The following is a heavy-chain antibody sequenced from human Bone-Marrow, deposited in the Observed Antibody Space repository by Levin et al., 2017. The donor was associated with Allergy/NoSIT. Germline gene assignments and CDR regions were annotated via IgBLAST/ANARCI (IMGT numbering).Heavy chain of an antibody. CDR1: GFIVSSFW. D-gene: IGHD4-11*01. Sequence: GGSLRLSCEASGFIVSSFWMSWVRQAPGKGLEWVANVNQDGSQAYYADSVKGRFTISRDNAKNSLYLQLDYLRADDTAFYYCARDTTVGGEAWGQGTLVTVSS. V-gene: IGHV3-7*03. J-gene: IGHJ5*02. CDR3: ARDTTVGGEA. CDR2: VNQDGSQA.